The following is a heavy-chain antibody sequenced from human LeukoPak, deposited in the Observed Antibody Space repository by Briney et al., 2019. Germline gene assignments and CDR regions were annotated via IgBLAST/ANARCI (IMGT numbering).Heavy chain of an antibody. Sequence: GGSLRLSCAASGFTFSSYSMNWVRQAPGKGLEWVSSISSSSSYIYYADSVKGRFTISRDNAKNSLYLQMNSLRAEDTAVYYCAREPFWSGYYSNLHFNYWGQGTLVTVSS. D-gene: IGHD3-3*01. CDR3: AREPFWSGYYSNLHFNY. CDR2: ISSSSSYI. J-gene: IGHJ4*02. CDR1: GFTFSSYS. V-gene: IGHV3-21*01.